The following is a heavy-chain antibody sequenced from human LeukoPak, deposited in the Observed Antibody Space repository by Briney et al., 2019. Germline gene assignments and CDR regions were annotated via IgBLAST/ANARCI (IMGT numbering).Heavy chain of an antibody. CDR2: NSYSGTT. D-gene: IGHD1-26*01. J-gene: IGHJ4*02. Sequence: SETLSLTCTVSGGSISSTSNYWGWIRQPPGKELEWIGSNSYSGTTFYNPSLKSRVTISVDTSKNQFSLTLSSVTAADTAVYYCARPIVGATRGFDDWGQGTLVTVSS. CDR3: ARPIVGATRGFDD. CDR1: GGSISSTSNY. V-gene: IGHV4-39*01.